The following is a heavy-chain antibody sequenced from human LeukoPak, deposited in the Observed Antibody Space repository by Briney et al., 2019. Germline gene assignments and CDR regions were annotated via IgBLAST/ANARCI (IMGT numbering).Heavy chain of an antibody. CDR3: ARAKTTVSNWFDP. D-gene: IGHD4-17*01. CDR2: IYYSGST. J-gene: IGHJ5*02. Sequence: PSETLSLTCTVSGGSISSGGYYWSWIRQHPGKGLEWIGYIYYSGSTYYNPSLKSRVTISVDTSKNQFSLKLSSVTAADTAVYYCARAKTTVSNWFDPWGQGTLVTASS. CDR1: GGSISSGGYY. V-gene: IGHV4-31*03.